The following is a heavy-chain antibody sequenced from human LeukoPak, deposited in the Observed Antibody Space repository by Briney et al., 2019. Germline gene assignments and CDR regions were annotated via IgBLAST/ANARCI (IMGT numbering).Heavy chain of an antibody. Sequence: GGTLRLSCAASGFTFSSYWMSWVRQAPGKGLEWVANIKQDGSEKYYVDSVKGRFTISRDNAKNSLYLQMNSLRAEDTAVYYCARDQRNWYFDLWGRGTLVTVSS. D-gene: IGHD6-25*01. CDR3: ARDQRNWYFDL. CDR2: IKQDGSEK. CDR1: GFTFSSYW. V-gene: IGHV3-7*01. J-gene: IGHJ2*01.